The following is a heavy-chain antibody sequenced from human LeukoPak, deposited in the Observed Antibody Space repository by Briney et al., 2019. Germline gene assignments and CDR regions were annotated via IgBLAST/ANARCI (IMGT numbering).Heavy chain of an antibody. CDR3: ARVRGLDIVVVPTAFVHYYMDV. Sequence: SETLSLTCTVSGYSVSSGYYWGWIRQPPGKGLEWIGSMYHSGDTYYNPSLKSRVTISVDTSKNQLSLKLSSVTAADTAVYYCARVRGLDIVVVPTAFVHYYMDVWGKGTTVTVSS. CDR1: GYSVSSGYY. V-gene: IGHV4-38-2*02. D-gene: IGHD2-2*01. J-gene: IGHJ6*03. CDR2: MYHSGDT.